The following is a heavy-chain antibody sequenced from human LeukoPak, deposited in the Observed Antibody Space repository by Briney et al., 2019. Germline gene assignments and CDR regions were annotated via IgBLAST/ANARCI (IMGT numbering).Heavy chain of an antibody. CDR2: IYYSGST. CDR1: GGSISSSSYY. D-gene: IGHD3-3*01. J-gene: IGHJ4*02. Sequence: SETLSLTCTVSGGSISSSSYYWGWIRQPPGKGLERIGSIYYSGSTYYNPSLKSRVTISVDTSKNQFSLKLSSVTAADTAVYYCATGNYDFWSGYYIHFDYWGQGTLVTVSS. CDR3: ATGNYDFWSGYYIHFDY. V-gene: IGHV4-39*01.